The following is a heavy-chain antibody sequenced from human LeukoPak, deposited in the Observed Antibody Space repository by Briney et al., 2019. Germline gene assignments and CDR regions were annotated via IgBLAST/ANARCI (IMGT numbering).Heavy chain of an antibody. CDR3: ARALQFFDWMN. CDR1: GFTFSSYG. D-gene: IGHD3-9*01. V-gene: IGHV3-30*03. CDR2: ISYDGSNK. Sequence: GGSLRLSCAASGFTFSSYGMHWVRQAPGKGLEWVAVISYDGSNKHYADSVKGRFTISRDNSKNTLYLQMNSLRAEDTAVYYCARALQFFDWMNWGRGTLVTVSS. J-gene: IGHJ4*02.